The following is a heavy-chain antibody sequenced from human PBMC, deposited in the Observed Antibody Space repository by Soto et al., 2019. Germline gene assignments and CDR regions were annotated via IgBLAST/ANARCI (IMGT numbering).Heavy chain of an antibody. CDR1: GGSISSGGYY. V-gene: IGHV4-31*03. D-gene: IGHD4-17*01. J-gene: IGHJ5*02. CDR2: IYYSGST. CDR3: ARDGTVTDYRDRNWFDP. Sequence: SETLSLTCTVSGGSISSGGYYWSWIRQHPGKGLEWIGYIYYSGSTYYNPSLKSRVTISVDTSKNQFSLKLSSVTAAETAVYYCARDGTVTDYRDRNWFDPWGQGTLVTVSS.